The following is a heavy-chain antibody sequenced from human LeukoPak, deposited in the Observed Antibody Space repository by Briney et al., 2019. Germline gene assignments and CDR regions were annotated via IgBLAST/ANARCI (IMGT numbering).Heavy chain of an antibody. Sequence: PSGTLSLTCADSGGSFSGYYGSWIRHPPGKGLEWMAEIFHIGGTNYNPPPKSRVTISVDTSKNKTPRILIYMTAAETTVLYCAGLPARHPWSYDSWGAGALVTVSS. D-gene: IGHD3-10*01. CDR2: IFHIGGT. V-gene: IGHV4-34*12. J-gene: IGHJ5*01. CDR3: AGLPARHPWSYDS. CDR1: GGSFSGYY.